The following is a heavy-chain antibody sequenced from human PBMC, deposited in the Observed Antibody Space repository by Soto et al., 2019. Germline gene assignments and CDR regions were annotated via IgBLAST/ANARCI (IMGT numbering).Heavy chain of an antibody. J-gene: IGHJ3*01. V-gene: IGHV3-23*01. CDR3: AKDSISYNGIYDAFDV. D-gene: IGHD3-3*02. Sequence: GGSLRLSCEASGSTFSNYAMAWVRQTPGEGPEWVSTIGGGDDIFYAESVQGRFIISRDDSRSTMYLQMDNLRVEDTAIYFCAKDSISYNGIYDAFDVWGQGTVVTVSS. CDR1: GSTFSNYA. CDR2: IGGGDDI.